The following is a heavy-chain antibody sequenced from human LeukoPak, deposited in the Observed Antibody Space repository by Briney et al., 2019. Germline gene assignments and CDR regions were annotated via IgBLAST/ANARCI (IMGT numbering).Heavy chain of an antibody. D-gene: IGHD1-7*01. Sequence: GGSLRLSCAASGFTFTSYSMSWVRQAPGKGLEWVANIKQDGSEKNYVDSVKGRFTISRDNAKNSLYLQMNSLRAEDTAVYYCARDLELPNYYYYYGMDVWGQGTTVTVSS. CDR1: GFTFTSYS. J-gene: IGHJ6*02. CDR2: IKQDGSEK. V-gene: IGHV3-7*01. CDR3: ARDLELPNYYYYYGMDV.